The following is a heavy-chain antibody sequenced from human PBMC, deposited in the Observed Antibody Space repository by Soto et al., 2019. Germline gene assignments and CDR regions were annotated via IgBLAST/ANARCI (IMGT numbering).Heavy chain of an antibody. Sequence: QVQLQQWGAGLLKPSETLSLTCAVYGGSFSGYYWSWIRQPPGKGLEWIGEINHSGSTNYNPSLKSRVTISVDTSKNLFSLKLSSVTAADTAVNYCASGPAAGGRWGPGTLVTVSS. CDR1: GGSFSGYY. J-gene: IGHJ4*02. CDR2: INHSGST. V-gene: IGHV4-34*01. D-gene: IGHD6-13*01. CDR3: ASGPAAGGR.